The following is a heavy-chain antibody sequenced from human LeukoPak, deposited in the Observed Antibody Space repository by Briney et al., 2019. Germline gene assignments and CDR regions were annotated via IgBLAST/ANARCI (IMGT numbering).Heavy chain of an antibody. D-gene: IGHD1-26*01. CDR1: GCTFSSYG. J-gene: IGHJ4*02. Sequence: GASVKVSCKASGCTFSSYGTIWVRQAPGQGLQWMGWVSPFNGNTDYAPKLQGRVTMTTDTSTTTAYMELRSLTSDDTAVYYCARRGGSYSHSDFWGQGTLVTVSS. V-gene: IGHV1-18*01. CDR2: VSPFNGNT. CDR3: ARRGGSYSHSDF.